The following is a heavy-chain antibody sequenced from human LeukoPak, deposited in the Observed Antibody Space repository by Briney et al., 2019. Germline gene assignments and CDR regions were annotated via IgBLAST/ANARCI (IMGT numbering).Heavy chain of an antibody. Sequence: ASETLSLTCTVSGGSISSYYWSWIRQPPGKGLEWIGYLYYSGSTNYNPSLKSRVTISVDTSKNQFSLKLSSVTAADTAVYYCARTRYSSGWSPTYGMDVWGQGTTVTVSS. D-gene: IGHD6-19*01. CDR1: GGSISSYY. V-gene: IGHV4-59*01. CDR2: LYYSGST. J-gene: IGHJ6*02. CDR3: ARTRYSSGWSPTYGMDV.